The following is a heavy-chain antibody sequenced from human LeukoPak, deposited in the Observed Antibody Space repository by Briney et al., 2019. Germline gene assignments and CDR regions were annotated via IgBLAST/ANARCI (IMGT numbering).Heavy chain of an antibody. V-gene: IGHV3-11*05. CDR3: ARERAVGIPADEHELDN. CDR1: GFTFSAYY. Sequence: PGGSLRLSCAASGFTFSAYYMSWIRQAPGKGLEWISYISGTSSYTNYADCVKGRFTVSRDNARNSLYLQMNSLRDEDTAVYYCARERAVGIPADEHELDNWGQGTLVTVSS. J-gene: IGHJ1*01. D-gene: IGHD6-13*01. CDR2: ISGTSSYT.